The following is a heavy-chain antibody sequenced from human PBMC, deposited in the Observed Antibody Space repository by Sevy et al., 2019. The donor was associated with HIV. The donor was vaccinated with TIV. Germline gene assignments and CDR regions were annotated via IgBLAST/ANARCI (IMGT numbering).Heavy chain of an antibody. V-gene: IGHV3-11*06. CDR1: GFTINDDY. Sequence: GGSLRLSCVASGFTINDDYMSWIRQAPGKGLEWVAYISSRSTHTNYAYSLKGRFTISRDNAKNSLFLQMDSLRTEDTAVYYCARELLDSPGGNGAFDIWGQGTMVTVSS. CDR3: ARELLDSPGGNGAFDI. J-gene: IGHJ3*02. D-gene: IGHD3-22*01. CDR2: ISSRSTHT.